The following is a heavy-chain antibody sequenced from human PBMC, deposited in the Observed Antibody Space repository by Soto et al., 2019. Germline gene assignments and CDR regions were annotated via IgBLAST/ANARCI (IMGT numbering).Heavy chain of an antibody. CDR3: ANLLPVGATPFDY. CDR1: GFTFSSYA. D-gene: IGHD1-26*01. CDR2: ISGSGGST. J-gene: IGHJ4*02. Sequence: SLRLSCAASGFTFSSYAMSWVRQAPGKGLEWVSAISGSGGSTYCADSVKGRFTISRDNSKNTLYLQMNSLRAEDTAVYYCANLLPVGATPFDYWGQGTLVTVSS. V-gene: IGHV3-23*01.